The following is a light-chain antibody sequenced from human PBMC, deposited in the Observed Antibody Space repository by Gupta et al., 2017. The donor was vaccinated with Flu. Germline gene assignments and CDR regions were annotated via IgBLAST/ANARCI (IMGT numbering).Light chain of an antibody. V-gene: IGLV3-21*01. CDR1: SIGTKN. CDR3: QRLGSSSEHVV. J-gene: IGLJ2*01. Sequence: SYEVTQQPSVAVAPGKTAKIACGGESIGTKNVHCDQQKSGQAPLLIICNDSDRPSGTPELFSASNSGNTATLTISRAAAGDEANYYCQRLGSSSEHVVFCGVTKL. CDR2: NDS.